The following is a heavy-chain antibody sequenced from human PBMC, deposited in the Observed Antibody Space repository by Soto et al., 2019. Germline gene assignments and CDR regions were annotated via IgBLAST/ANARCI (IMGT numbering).Heavy chain of an antibody. Sequence: SETLSLTCTVSGGSISSYYWSWIRQPPGKGLEWIGYIYYSGSTNYNPSLKSRVTISVDTSKNQFSLKLSSVTAADTAVYYCARHRRANWNYEAYYFDYWGQGTLVTVSS. J-gene: IGHJ4*02. CDR3: ARHRRANWNYEAYYFDY. V-gene: IGHV4-59*08. CDR1: GGSISSYY. CDR2: IYYSGST. D-gene: IGHD1-7*01.